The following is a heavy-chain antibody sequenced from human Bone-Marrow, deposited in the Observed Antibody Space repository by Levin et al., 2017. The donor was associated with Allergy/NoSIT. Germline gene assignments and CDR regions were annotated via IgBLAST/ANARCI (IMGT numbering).Heavy chain of an antibody. V-gene: IGHV1-46*01. CDR1: GYTFRNYY. CDR2: INPSGGRT. J-gene: IGHJ4*02. CDR3: AISLGILADY. Sequence: ASVKVSCKASGYTFRNYYMHWVRQAPGQGLEWMGVINPSGGRTDYAQKFQGRVTVTRDTSTSTVYMELSSLSFDDTAVYYCAISLGILADYWGQGTLLTVSS. D-gene: IGHD1-26*01.